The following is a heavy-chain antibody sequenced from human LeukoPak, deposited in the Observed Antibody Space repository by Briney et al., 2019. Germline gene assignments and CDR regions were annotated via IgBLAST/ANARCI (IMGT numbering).Heavy chain of an antibody. Sequence: GGSLRLSCAASGFTFSSYSMNWVRQAPGKGLEWVSYISSSSSTIYYADSVKGRFAISRDNAKNSLYLQMNSLRAEDTAVYYCARDMGSMIVVGTAAFDYWGQGTLVTVSS. CDR2: ISSSSSTI. CDR1: GFTFSSYS. CDR3: ARDMGSMIVVGTAAFDY. J-gene: IGHJ4*02. V-gene: IGHV3-48*01. D-gene: IGHD3-22*01.